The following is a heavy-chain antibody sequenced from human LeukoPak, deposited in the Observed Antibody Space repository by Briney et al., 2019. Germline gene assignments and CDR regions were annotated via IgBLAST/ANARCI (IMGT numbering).Heavy chain of an antibody. J-gene: IGHJ5*02. Sequence: PGRSLRLSCAASGFTFSSYGMHWVRQAPGKGLEWVAVISYDGSNKYYADSVKGRFTISRDNSKNTLYLQMNSLRAEDTAVYYCAKDLSVANYYDSSGYYAWGQGTLVTVSS. D-gene: IGHD3-22*01. CDR2: ISYDGSNK. CDR3: AKDLSVANYYDSSGYYA. CDR1: GFTFSSYG. V-gene: IGHV3-30*18.